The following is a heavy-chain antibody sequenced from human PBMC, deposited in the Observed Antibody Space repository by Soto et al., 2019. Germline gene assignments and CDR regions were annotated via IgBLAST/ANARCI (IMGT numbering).Heavy chain of an antibody. V-gene: IGHV4-31*03. CDR2: IYRTGST. J-gene: IGHJ4*02. Sequence: SETLSLTCTVSGGPISSGGYYWTWIRQHPGKGLEWIGNIYRTGSTYYNPSLKSRVTISVDASKNQFSLKVSSVTAADTAVYYCARDSVAGTGYWGQGTLVTVSS. D-gene: IGHD6-19*01. CDR3: ARDSVAGTGY. CDR1: GGPISSGGYY.